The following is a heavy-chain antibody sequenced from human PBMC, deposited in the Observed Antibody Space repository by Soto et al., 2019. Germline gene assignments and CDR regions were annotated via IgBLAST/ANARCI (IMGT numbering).Heavy chain of an antibody. V-gene: IGHV3-21*01. CDR1: GFTFSTYG. J-gene: IGHJ4*02. CDR2: ISDSGHYI. Sequence: GGSLRHSFAASGFTFSTYGMNWVRQDPGKGLEWLSSISDSGHYIYYADSVKGRFTISRDNAKNSLFRQMNSLRGEDTAVYYCARSTDMLRFLVWLPHTYFDYWDQGTLVTVSS. CDR3: ARSTDMLRFLVWLPHTYFDY. D-gene: IGHD3-3*01.